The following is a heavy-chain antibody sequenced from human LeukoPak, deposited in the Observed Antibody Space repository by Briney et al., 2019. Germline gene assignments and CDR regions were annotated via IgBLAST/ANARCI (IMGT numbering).Heavy chain of an antibody. D-gene: IGHD3-10*01. J-gene: IGHJ3*02. CDR3: AKRDAKISGSDSFDI. V-gene: IGHV3-33*06. CDR1: GFTFSKYG. CDR2: IWNDGSHE. Sequence: GGSLRLSCAGSGFTFSKYGMHWVRQAPGKALEGVAVIWNDGSHENYADSVKGRFTISRDNSENTLYLQMSSLRAEDTAMYFCAKRDAKISGSDSFDIWGQGTMVTVSS.